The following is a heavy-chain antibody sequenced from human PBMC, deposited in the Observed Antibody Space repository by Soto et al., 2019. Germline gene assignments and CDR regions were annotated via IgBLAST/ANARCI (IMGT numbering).Heavy chain of an antibody. V-gene: IGHV2-5*01. CDR2: LYWNDDK. CDR3: AKLRGLSKNLFFGE. J-gene: IGHJ1*01. Sequence: QITLKESGQTLVKPTQTLTLICSLSVFSINNGGVCVGWLRHPPGQAPDGLALLYWNDDKWYSPSLRYRLSVAKEPSKNQVVLKKTHMEPMDTGTYFCAKLRGLSKNLFFGEWGQGGLVTGSS. D-gene: IGHD2-21*01. CDR1: VFSINNGGVC.